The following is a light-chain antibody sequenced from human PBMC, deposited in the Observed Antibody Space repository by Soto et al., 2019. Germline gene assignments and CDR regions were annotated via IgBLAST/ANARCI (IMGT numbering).Light chain of an antibody. V-gene: IGKV3-15*01. CDR2: GAS. J-gene: IGKJ5*01. CDR3: QQYNNWPPVT. CDR1: QSVSSN. Sequence: EIVMTQSPATLSVSPGERATLSCRASQSVSSNLAWYQQKPGQAPRLLIYGASTRATGIPARFSGSGSGTEFSLTISNLQSEDFAVYYCQQYNNWPPVTFGQGTRLEIK.